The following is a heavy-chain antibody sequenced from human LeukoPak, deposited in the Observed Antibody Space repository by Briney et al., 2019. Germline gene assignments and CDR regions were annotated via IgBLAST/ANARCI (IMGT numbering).Heavy chain of an antibody. Sequence: TGGSLRLSCAASGFTFDDYAMHWVRQATGKGLEWVSAIGVAANTFYSGSVKGRFTISRENAKNSLYLLMSSLRAEDTAVYYCARARTRVGAHFDYWGQGTLVTVSS. CDR3: ARARTRVGAHFDY. V-gene: IGHV3-13*01. CDR1: GFTFDDYA. CDR2: IGVAANT. J-gene: IGHJ4*02. D-gene: IGHD1-26*01.